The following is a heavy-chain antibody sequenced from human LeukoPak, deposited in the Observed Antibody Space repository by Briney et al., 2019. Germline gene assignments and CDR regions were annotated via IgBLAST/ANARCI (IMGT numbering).Heavy chain of an antibody. D-gene: IGHD3-16*02. CDR3: AAWYYDYVWGSYRSYFDY. CDR1: GFTFSSYW. J-gene: IGHJ4*02. Sequence: GGSLRLSCAASGFTFSSYWMSWVRQAPGKGLEWVANIKQDGSEKYYVDSVKGRFTISRDNSKNTLYLQMNSLRAEDTAVYYCAAWYYDYVWGSYRSYFDYWGQGTLVTVSS. V-gene: IGHV3-7*03. CDR2: IKQDGSEK.